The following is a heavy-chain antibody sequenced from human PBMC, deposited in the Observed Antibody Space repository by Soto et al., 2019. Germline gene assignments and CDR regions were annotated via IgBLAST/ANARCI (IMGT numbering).Heavy chain of an antibody. CDR2: IWYDGSNK. J-gene: IGHJ4*02. CDR3: ARDEARFPGGDYYDSSGWRY. Sequence: GGSLRLSCAASGFTFSSYGMHWVRQAPGKGLEWVAVIWYDGSNKYYADSVKGRFTISRDNSKNTLYLQMNSLRAEDTAVYYCARDEARFPGGDYYDSSGWRYWGQGTLVTVSS. CDR1: GFTFSSYG. D-gene: IGHD3-22*01. V-gene: IGHV3-33*01.